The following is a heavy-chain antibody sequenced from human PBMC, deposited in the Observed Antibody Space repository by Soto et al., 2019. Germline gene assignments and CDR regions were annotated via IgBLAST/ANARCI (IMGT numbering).Heavy chain of an antibody. J-gene: IGHJ4*02. CDR2: INQDGTKI. V-gene: IGHV3-7*03. Sequence: EVHLVETGGGLVQPGGSLRLSCAASGSSISSHWMSWVRQAPGKGLEWVANINQDGTKIHYVDSVKGRFTISRDNAKNSLHLQLSSLRADDTAVYFCARGEEWLLLSLQGVFDQWGQGNLVTVPS. CDR1: GSSISSHW. CDR3: ARGEEWLLLSLQGVFDQ. D-gene: IGHD3-3*01.